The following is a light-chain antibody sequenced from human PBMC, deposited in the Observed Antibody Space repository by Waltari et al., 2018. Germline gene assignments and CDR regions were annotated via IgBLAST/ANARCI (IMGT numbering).Light chain of an antibody. Sequence: DIQMTQSPSSLSASVGDRVTITCRASQSISSYLNWYQQKPGKAPKRLIYAASSLQSGVPSRFSGSGSGTDFTLTISSLQPEDFATYYCKQSYSTPRTFGQGTKVEIK. CDR2: AAS. V-gene: IGKV1-39*01. J-gene: IGKJ1*01. CDR1: QSISSY. CDR3: KQSYSTPRT.